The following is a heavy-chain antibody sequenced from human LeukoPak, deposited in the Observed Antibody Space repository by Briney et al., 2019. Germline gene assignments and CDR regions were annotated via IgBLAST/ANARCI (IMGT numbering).Heavy chain of an antibody. CDR3: AREGRVAARPPYFDY. CDR2: ISYDGSNK. D-gene: IGHD6-6*01. V-gene: IGHV3-30-3*01. CDR1: GFTFSSYA. J-gene: IGHJ4*02. Sequence: GRSLRLSCAASGFTFSSYAMHWVRQAPGKGLEWVAVISYDGSNKYYADSVKGRFTISRDNSKNTLYLQMNSLRAEDTAVYYCAREGRVAARPPYFDYWGQGTLVTVSS.